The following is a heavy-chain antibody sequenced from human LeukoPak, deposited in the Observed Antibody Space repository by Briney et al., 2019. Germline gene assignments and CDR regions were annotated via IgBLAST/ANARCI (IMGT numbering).Heavy chain of an antibody. CDR3: ARARGYSYGCFDY. CDR1: GGSFSGYY. Sequence: SETLSLTCAVYGGSFSGYYWSWIRQPPGKGLEWIGEINHSGSTNYNPSLKSRVTISVDTSKNQFSLKLSSVTAADTAVYYCARARGYSYGCFDYWGLGTLVTVSS. CDR2: INHSGST. V-gene: IGHV4-34*01. J-gene: IGHJ4*02. D-gene: IGHD5-18*01.